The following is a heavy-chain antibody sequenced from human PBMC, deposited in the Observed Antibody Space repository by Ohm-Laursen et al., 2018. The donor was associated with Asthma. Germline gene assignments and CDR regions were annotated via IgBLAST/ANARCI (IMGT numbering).Heavy chain of an antibody. J-gene: IGHJ6*02. V-gene: IGHV1-58*01. Sequence: SVKVSCKASGFTFTSSAVQWVRQARGQRLEWIGWIVVGSGNTNYAQKFQERVTITRDLFTSTAYMDLSSLRSEDTAVYYCARGRSGGCYWGPCDFNSPLDVWGQGTTVIVSS. CDR3: ARGRSGGCYWGPCDFNSPLDV. CDR2: IVVGSGNT. CDR1: GFTFTSSA. D-gene: IGHD2-15*01.